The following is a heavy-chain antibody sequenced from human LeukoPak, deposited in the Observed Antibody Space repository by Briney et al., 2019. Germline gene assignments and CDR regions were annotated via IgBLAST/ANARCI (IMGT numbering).Heavy chain of an antibody. D-gene: IGHD2-2*03. CDR2: IYYSGST. CDR3: ARQAFGYCSSTSCYAVDY. CDR1: GGSISSYY. V-gene: IGHV4-59*08. Sequence: SETLSLTCTVSGGSISSYYWSWIRQPPGKGLEWSGYIYYSGSTNYNPSLKSRVTISVDTSKNQFSLKLSSVTAADTAVYYCARQAFGYCSSTSCYAVDYWGQGTLVTVSS. J-gene: IGHJ4*02.